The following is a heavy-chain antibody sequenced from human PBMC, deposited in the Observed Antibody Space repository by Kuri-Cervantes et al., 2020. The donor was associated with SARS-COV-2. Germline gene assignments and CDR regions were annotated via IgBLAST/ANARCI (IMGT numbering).Heavy chain of an antibody. D-gene: IGHD2-2*01. V-gene: IGHV3-48*03. J-gene: IGHJ4*02. CDR1: GLNFKSYG. CDR3: GRRYCSTTSCLVDY. CDR2: IGSSGTTM. Sequence: GESLKISCAASGLNFKSYGMNWVRQVPGKGLQWVSYIGSSGTTMFYADFVKGRFTISRDNAKNSLYLQMKSLTAEDAGVYYCGRRYCSTTSCLVDYWGRGTLVTVSS.